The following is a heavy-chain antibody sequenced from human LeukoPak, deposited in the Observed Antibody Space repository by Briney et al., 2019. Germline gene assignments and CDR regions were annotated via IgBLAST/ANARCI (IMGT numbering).Heavy chain of an antibody. D-gene: IGHD4-17*01. CDR2: TYYRSKWYT. V-gene: IGHV6-1*01. CDR1: GDSVSSKSTA. J-gene: IGHJ6*02. Sequence: SQALSLTCAISGDSVSSKSTAWNWIRQSPSRGLEWLGRTYYRSKWYTGYAVSVKGRITINPDTSKNQFSLQLNSVTPEDTAVYYCARQGAVTPRRTHYYAMDVWGPGTTVTVSS. CDR3: ARQGAVTPRRTHYYAMDV.